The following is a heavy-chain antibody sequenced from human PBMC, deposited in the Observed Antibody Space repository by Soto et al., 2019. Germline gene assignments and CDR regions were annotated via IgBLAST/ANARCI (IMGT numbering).Heavy chain of an antibody. Sequence: GGSLRLSCAASGFTFSSYAMSWVRQAPGKGLEWVSAISGSGGSTYYADSVKGRFTISRDNSKNTLYLQMNSLRAEDTAVYYCAKDLSGYGVYGMDVWGQGTTVTVSS. D-gene: IGHD5-12*01. CDR1: GFTFSSYA. CDR3: AKDLSGYGVYGMDV. V-gene: IGHV3-23*01. J-gene: IGHJ6*02. CDR2: ISGSGGST.